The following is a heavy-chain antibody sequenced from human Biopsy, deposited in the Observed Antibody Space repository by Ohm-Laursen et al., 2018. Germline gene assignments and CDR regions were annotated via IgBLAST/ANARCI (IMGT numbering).Heavy chain of an antibody. CDR3: ARDTRWSPYSMDV. CDR1: GFSFSDYH. V-gene: IGHV3-11*01. Sequence: SLRLSCAASGFSFSDYHMRWIRQAPGGGLEWVSYISGGGTIYYGDSMKGRVTISRDNAKNSLYLQMHSLRAEDTAVYYCARDTRWSPYSMDVWGQGTTVTVSS. J-gene: IGHJ6*02. CDR2: ISGGGTI. D-gene: IGHD4-23*01.